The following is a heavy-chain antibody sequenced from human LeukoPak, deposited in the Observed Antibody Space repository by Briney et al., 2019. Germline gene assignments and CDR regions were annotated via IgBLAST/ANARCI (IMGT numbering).Heavy chain of an antibody. CDR1: GGSFSGYY. J-gene: IGHJ3*02. Sequence: PSKTLSLTCAVYGGSFSGYYWSWIRQPPGKGLEWIGEINHSGSTNYNPSLKSRVTISVETSKNQFSLKLSSLTAADTAVYYCARVQSHYYYGSGSYYLNAFDIWGQGTMVTVSS. D-gene: IGHD3-10*01. CDR3: ARVQSHYYYGSGSYYLNAFDI. V-gene: IGHV4-34*01. CDR2: INHSGST.